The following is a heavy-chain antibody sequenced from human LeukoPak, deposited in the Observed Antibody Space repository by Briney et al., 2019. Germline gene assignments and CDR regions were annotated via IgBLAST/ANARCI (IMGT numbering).Heavy chain of an antibody. D-gene: IGHD2-2*01. CDR3: ARGGRAAIGY. CDR1: GGSISSGGYY. Sequence: ASQTLSLTRTVSGGSISSGGYYWSWIRQHPGKGLEWIGYIYYSGSTYYNPSLKSRVTISVDTSKNQFSLKLSSVTAADTAVYYCARGGRAAIGYWGQGTLVTVSS. CDR2: IYYSGST. V-gene: IGHV4-31*03. J-gene: IGHJ4*02.